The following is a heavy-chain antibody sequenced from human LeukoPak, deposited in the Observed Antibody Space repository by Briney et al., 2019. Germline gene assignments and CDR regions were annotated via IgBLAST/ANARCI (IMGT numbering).Heavy chain of an antibody. CDR1: GYTFTSYG. Sequence: ASVKVSCKASGYTFTSYGISWVRQAPGQGLEWMGWISAYNGNTSYAQKLQGRVTMTTDTSTSTAYMELRSLRSDDTAVYYCARKDSVTHYYYYGMDVWGQGTTVTVSS. V-gene: IGHV1-18*01. D-gene: IGHD4-11*01. J-gene: IGHJ6*02. CDR3: ARKDSVTHYYYYGMDV. CDR2: ISAYNGNT.